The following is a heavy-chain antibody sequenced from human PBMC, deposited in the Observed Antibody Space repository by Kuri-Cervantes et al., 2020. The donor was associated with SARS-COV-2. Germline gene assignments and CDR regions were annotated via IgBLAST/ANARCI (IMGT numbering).Heavy chain of an antibody. Sequence: ASVKVSCKASGYTFTSYGISWVRQAPGQGLEWMGWISAYNGNTNYAQKLQGRVTMTTDTSTSTAYMELRSLRSDDTAVYYCARGGGGDCYIPGVLECYYMDVWGKGTTVTVSS. D-gene: IGHD2-21*01. CDR2: ISAYNGNT. CDR1: GYTFTSYG. CDR3: ARGGGGDCYIPGVLECYYMDV. J-gene: IGHJ6*03. V-gene: IGHV1-18*01.